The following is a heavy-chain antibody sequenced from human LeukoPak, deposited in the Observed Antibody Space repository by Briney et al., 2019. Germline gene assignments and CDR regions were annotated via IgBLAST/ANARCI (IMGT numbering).Heavy chain of an antibody. Sequence: GGSLRLSCAASGFTFSSYAMHWVRQAPGKGLEWVAVIIYDGSNKHYADSVKGRFTISRDNSKNTLYLQMNSLRVEDTPVYYCARDRSLREGNWFDPWGQGTLVTVSS. D-gene: IGHD5-24*01. V-gene: IGHV3-30-3*01. CDR1: GFTFSSYA. J-gene: IGHJ5*02. CDR3: ARDRSLREGNWFDP. CDR2: IIYDGSNK.